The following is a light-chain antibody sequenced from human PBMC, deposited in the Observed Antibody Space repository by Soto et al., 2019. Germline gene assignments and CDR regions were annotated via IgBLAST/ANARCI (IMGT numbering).Light chain of an antibody. V-gene: IGLV2-14*01. J-gene: IGLJ1*01. CDR2: EVN. Sequence: QSALTQPASVSGSPGQSITISCTGTSSDVASSNYVSWYQQQPGQAPKLMSYEVNNRPSGVSDRFSGSKSGNTASLTISGLQAEDEADYYCSAHTTTTTVYVFGTGTKSPS. CDR1: SSDVASSNY. CDR3: SAHTTTTTVYV.